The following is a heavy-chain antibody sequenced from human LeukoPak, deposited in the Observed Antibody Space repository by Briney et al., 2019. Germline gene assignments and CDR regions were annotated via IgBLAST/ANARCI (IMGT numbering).Heavy chain of an antibody. Sequence: GGSLRLSCAASGFTFSSYWMHWVRQAPGKGLVWVSRINSDGSSTSYADSVKGRFTISRDNAKNTLYLQMNSLRAEDTAVYYCAILPFTIGMTAFDYWGQGTLVTVSS. CDR2: INSDGSST. J-gene: IGHJ4*02. CDR3: AILPFTIGMTAFDY. D-gene: IGHD1-1*01. CDR1: GFTFSSYW. V-gene: IGHV3-74*01.